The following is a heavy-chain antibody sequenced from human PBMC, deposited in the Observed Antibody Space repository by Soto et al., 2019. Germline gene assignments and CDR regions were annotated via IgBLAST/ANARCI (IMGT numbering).Heavy chain of an antibody. V-gene: IGHV3-48*01. Sequence: GGSLRLSCAASGLTFSSYSMNWVRQAPGKGLEWVSYISSSSSTIYYADSVKGRFTISRDNAKNSLYLQMNSLRAEDAAVYYCAFVVESRDYYYGMYVCGQGTTVPVSS. CDR2: ISSSSSTI. CDR3: AFVVESRDYYYGMYV. J-gene: IGHJ6*02. D-gene: IGHD2-2*01. CDR1: GLTFSSYS.